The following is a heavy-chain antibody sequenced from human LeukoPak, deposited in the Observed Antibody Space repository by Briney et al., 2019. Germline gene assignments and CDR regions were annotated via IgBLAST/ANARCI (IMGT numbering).Heavy chain of an antibody. J-gene: IGHJ4*02. D-gene: IGHD6-6*01. V-gene: IGHV3-23*01. CDR3: AKDRSYSSSGMIVY. CDR2: ISGSGGST. CDR1: GFTFSSYA. Sequence: GGSLRLSCTASGFTFSSYAMSWVRQAPGKGLEWVSAISGSGGSTYYADSVKGRFTISRDNPKNTLYLQMNSLRAEDTAVYYCAKDRSYSSSGMIVYWGQGTLVTVSS.